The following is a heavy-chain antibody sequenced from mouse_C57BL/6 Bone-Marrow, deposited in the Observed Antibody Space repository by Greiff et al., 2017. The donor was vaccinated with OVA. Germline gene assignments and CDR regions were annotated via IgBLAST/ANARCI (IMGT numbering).Heavy chain of an antibody. Sequence: EVKVVESGGGLVQPGGSMKLSCVASGFTFSNYWMTWVRQSPEKGLEWVAQIRLKSDNYATHYAESVKGRFTISRDDSKSSVYLQMSNLRAEDTVMYYCTGTRTFAYWGQGTLVTVSA. D-gene: IGHD3-1*01. J-gene: IGHJ3*01. CDR1: GFTFSNYW. CDR3: TGTRTFAY. V-gene: IGHV6-3*01. CDR2: IRLKSDNYAT.